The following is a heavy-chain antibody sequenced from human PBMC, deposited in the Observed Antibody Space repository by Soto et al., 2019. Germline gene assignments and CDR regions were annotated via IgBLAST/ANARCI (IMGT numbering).Heavy chain of an antibody. V-gene: IGHV5-51*01. CDR3: ARRGGYSYGYDYYYGMDV. Sequence: GESLKISCKGSGYSFTSYWIGWVRQMPGKGLEWMGIIYPGDSDTRYSPSFQGQVTISADKSISTAYLQWSSLKASDTAMYYCARRGGYSYGYDYYYGMDVWGQGTTVTSP. CDR1: GYSFTSYW. CDR2: IYPGDSDT. J-gene: IGHJ6*02. D-gene: IGHD5-18*01.